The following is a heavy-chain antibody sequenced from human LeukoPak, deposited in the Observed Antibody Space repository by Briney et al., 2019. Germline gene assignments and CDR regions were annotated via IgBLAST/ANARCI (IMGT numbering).Heavy chain of an antibody. CDR1: GGSFSGYY. V-gene: IGHV4-34*01. CDR3: ARMGWYYDSSGYPLPGFDP. Sequence: SETLSLXCAVYGGSFSGYYWSWSRQPPGKGLEWIGEIDHSGSTNYNPSLKSRVTISVDTSKNQFSLKLSSVTAADTAVYYCARMGWYYDSSGYPLPGFDPWGQGTLVTVSS. D-gene: IGHD3-22*01. CDR2: IDHSGST. J-gene: IGHJ5*02.